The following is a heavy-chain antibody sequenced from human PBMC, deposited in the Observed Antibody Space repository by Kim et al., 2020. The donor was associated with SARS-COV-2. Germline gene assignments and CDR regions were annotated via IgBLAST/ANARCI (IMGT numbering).Heavy chain of an antibody. CDR3: ARDCCGDFYSY. J-gene: IGHJ4*02. CDR2: IKEDGSET. CDR1: GFTFSNYW. Sequence: GGSLRLSCEASGFTFSNYWMAWVRQAPGKGLEWVANIKEDGSETYYVASVRGRFTVSRDNAKNSLFLQMTSLRAEDTAVYYCARDCCGDFYSYWGQGTLV. V-gene: IGHV3-7*01. D-gene: IGHD2-15*01.